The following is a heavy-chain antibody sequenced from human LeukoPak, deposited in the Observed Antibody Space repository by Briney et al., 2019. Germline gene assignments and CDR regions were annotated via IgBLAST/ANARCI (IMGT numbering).Heavy chain of an antibody. CDR3: VKGGYDILTGYYPFDY. CDR1: GFPFSSYA. CDR2: ISSNGDST. Sequence: PGGSLRLSCSASGFPFSSYAMQWVRQAPGKGLEYVSAISSNGDSTYYADSVKGRFTISRDNSKNTLYLQMSSLRAEDAAVYYCVKGGYDILTGYYPFDYWGQGTLVTVS. J-gene: IGHJ4*02. V-gene: IGHV3-64D*06. D-gene: IGHD3-9*01.